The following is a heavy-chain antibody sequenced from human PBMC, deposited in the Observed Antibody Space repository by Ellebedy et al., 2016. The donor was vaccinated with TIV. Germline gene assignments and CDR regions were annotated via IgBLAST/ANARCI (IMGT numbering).Heavy chain of an antibody. CDR1: GGSINSPGSY. V-gene: IGHV4-31*03. CDR3: AREPRCSGGSCHLGRAPYFDT. Sequence: SETLSLXCTVSGGSINSPGSYWSWIRQQPGKGLEWLGYTYYTGTTYSTPSLKSRVTISIDTSKNQLSLSLSSVTAADTAVYYCAREPRCSGGSCHLGRAPYFDTWGQGTRVTVSS. CDR2: TYYTGTT. J-gene: IGHJ4*02. D-gene: IGHD2-15*01.